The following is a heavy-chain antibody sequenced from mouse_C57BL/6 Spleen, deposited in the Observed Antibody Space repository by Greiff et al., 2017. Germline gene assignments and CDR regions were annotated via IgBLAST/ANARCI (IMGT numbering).Heavy chain of an antibody. Sequence: EVKLVESGGGLVQPGGPLKLSCAASGFTFSDYYMYWVRQTPGKRLEWVAYISNGGGSTYYPDTVKGRFTISRDNAKNTLYLQMSRLTSEDTAMYYCAIGGYERDYYAMDYWGQGTSVTVSS. V-gene: IGHV5-12*01. CDR1: GFTFSDYY. CDR2: ISNGGGST. CDR3: AIGGYERDYYAMDY. D-gene: IGHD2-2*01. J-gene: IGHJ4*01.